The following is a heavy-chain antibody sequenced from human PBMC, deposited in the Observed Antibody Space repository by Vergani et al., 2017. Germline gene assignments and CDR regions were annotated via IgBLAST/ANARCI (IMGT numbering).Heavy chain of an antibody. J-gene: IGHJ6*02. V-gene: IGHV3-73*01. CDR2: IRSKANSYAT. D-gene: IGHD6-13*01. CDR3: TRIAAAGTFYYYGMDV. CDR1: GFTFSGSA. Sequence: EVQLVESGGGLVKPGGSLRLSCAASGFTFSGSAMHWVRQASGKGLEWVGRIRSKANSYATAYAASVKGRFTISRDDSKNTAYLQMNSLKTEDTAVYYCTRIAAAGTFYYYGMDVWGQGTTVTVSS.